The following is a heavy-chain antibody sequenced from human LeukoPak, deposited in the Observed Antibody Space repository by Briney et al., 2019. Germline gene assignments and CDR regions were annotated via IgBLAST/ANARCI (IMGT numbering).Heavy chain of an antibody. CDR2: INPNSGGT. D-gene: IGHD4-17*01. CDR3: ARALTTVTTWFWFDP. J-gene: IGHJ5*02. CDR1: GYTFTGYY. Sequence: ASVKVSCKASGYTFTGYYMHWVRQAPGQGLEWMGWINPNSGGTNHAQKFQGRVTMTRDTSISTAYMELSRLRSDDTAVYYCARALTTVTTWFWFDPWGQGTLVTVSS. V-gene: IGHV1-2*02.